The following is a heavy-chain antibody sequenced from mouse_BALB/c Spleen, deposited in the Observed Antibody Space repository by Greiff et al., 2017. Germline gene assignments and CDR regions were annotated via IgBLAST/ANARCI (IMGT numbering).Heavy chain of an antibody. Sequence: EVQLVESGGGLVKPGGSLKLSCAASGFTFSDYYMYWVRQTPEKRLEWVATISDGGSYTYYPDSVKGRFTISRDNAKNNLYLQMSSLKSEDTAMYYCARGGYDYDDYAMDYWGQGTSVTVSS. D-gene: IGHD2-4*01. CDR2: ISDGGSYT. J-gene: IGHJ4*01. CDR3: ARGGYDYDDYAMDY. V-gene: IGHV5-4*02. CDR1: GFTFSDYY.